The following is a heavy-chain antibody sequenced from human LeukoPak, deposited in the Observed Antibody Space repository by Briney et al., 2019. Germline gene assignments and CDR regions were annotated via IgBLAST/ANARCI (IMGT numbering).Heavy chain of an antibody. V-gene: IGHV3-7*04. D-gene: IGHD3-10*01. CDR2: INQVASEK. CDR1: GFTISFYW. Sequence: GGSLRLSCAASGFTISFYWMSWVRQAPGKGLEWVANINQVASEKNYVDSVKGRFTISRDNAKNSLYLQLNSVRAEDTAMYYCVRDGGYYGPDSWGQGALVSVSS. J-gene: IGHJ4*02. CDR3: VRDGGYYGPDS.